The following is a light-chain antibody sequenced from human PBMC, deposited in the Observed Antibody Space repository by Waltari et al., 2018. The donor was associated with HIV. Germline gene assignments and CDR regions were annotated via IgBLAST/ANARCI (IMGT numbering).Light chain of an antibody. Sequence: SYELTQPPSVSVSPGQTARITCSGDALPRKYAFWYQQKSGQAPVLVIYEDNRRPSGIPERFSGSSSGTMATLTISGAQVEDEGDYYCYSTDDSGNPLAVFGGGTHLTVL. CDR1: ALPRKY. CDR2: EDN. V-gene: IGLV3-10*01. CDR3: YSTDDSGNPLAV. J-gene: IGLJ7*01.